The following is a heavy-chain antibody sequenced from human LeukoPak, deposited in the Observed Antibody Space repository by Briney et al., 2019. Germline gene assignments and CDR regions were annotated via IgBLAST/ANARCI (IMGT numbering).Heavy chain of an antibody. CDR1: GFTFSSYA. J-gene: IGHJ6*02. CDR2: ISYDGSNK. V-gene: IGHV3-30-3*01. CDR3: AIPPPSIAALYYYYYGMDV. D-gene: IGHD6-6*01. Sequence: GGSLRLSCAASGFTFSSYAMHWVRQAPGKGLEWVAVISYDGSNKYYADSVKGRFTISRDNSKNTLYLQMNSLRAEDTAVYYCAIPPPSIAALYYYYYGMDVWGQGTTVTVSS.